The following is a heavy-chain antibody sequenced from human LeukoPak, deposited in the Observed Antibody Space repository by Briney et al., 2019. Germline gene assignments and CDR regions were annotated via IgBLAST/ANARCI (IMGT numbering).Heavy chain of an antibody. CDR3: ATPSRGHAFDI. V-gene: IGHV1-69*05. CDR2: FIPILRTP. D-gene: IGHD3-10*01. Sequence: SVKVSCKASGGTISSYSMSWVRQAPGQGLEWLGGFIPILRTPKDAQKFQGRVSITTDESTNTVYMELNGLRSEDTAVYYCATPSRGHAFDIWSQGTMVTVS. J-gene: IGHJ3*02. CDR1: GGTISSYS.